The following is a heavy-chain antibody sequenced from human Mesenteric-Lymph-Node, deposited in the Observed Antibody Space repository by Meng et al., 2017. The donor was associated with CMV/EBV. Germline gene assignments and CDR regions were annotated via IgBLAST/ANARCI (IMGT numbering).Heavy chain of an antibody. CDR3: ARVSNESSGYIDF. D-gene: IGHD2-2*02. Sequence: GGSLRLSCAASGDSAFLFSASTLIWVRQPPGKGLEWVSSIVRISIERYYAASVRGRFTISRDKAKNSLFLQMNSLRVEDTAVYYCARVSNESSGYIDFWGQGIPVTVSS. J-gene: IGHJ4*02. CDR1: GDSAFLFSAST. V-gene: IGHV3-21*01. CDR2: IVRISIER.